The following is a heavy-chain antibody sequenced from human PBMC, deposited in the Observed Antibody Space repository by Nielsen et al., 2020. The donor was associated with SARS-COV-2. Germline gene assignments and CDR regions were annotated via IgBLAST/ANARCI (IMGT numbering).Heavy chain of an antibody. J-gene: IGHJ4*02. CDR2: IYYTGST. CDR1: GGSMSDYY. Sequence: SETLSHTCTVSGGSMSDYYWSWIRQPPGKEPEWIGHIYYTGSTTYNSSLGGRITISVDTSKNQFSLRLSSVTAADTAVYYCARYNYDSGGYYYAYWGQGALVTVSS. CDR3: ARYNYDSGGYYYAY. D-gene: IGHD3-22*01. V-gene: IGHV4-59*08.